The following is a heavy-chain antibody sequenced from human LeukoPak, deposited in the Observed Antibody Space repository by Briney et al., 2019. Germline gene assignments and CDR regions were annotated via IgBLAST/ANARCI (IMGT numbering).Heavy chain of an antibody. D-gene: IGHD2-15*01. CDR3: ARVGQGGYVDY. CDR2: IYYSGST. Sequence: PSETLSLTCTVSGGSISSYYWSWIRQPPGKGLEWIGYIYYSGSTNYNPSLKSRVTISVDTSKNQFSLKLSSVTAADTAVYYCARVGQGGYVDYWGQGTLVTVSS. CDR1: GGSISSYY. J-gene: IGHJ4*02. V-gene: IGHV4-59*01.